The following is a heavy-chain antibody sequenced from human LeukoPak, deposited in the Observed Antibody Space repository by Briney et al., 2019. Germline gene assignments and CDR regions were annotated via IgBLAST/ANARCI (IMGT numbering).Heavy chain of an antibody. D-gene: IGHD2-2*01. J-gene: IGHJ6*02. V-gene: IGHV4-4*07. Sequence: PSETLSLTCTVTPASNSRHHWTWIRQPTGKGLQRVGRHYTSASTNYNPSLKSRVTMLVDTSKNQLSPKLSSVTAADTAVYYCARDGCSSTSCYRHYYYGMDVWGQGTTVTVSS. CDR1: PASNSRHH. CDR3: ARDGCSSTSCYRHYYYGMDV. CDR2: HYTSAST.